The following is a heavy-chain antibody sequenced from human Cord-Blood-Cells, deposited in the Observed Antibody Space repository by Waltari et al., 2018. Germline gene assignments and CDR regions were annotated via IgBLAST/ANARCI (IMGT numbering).Heavy chain of an antibody. D-gene: IGHD6-19*01. V-gene: IGHV3-7*01. J-gene: IGHJ4*02. Sequence: EVQLVESGGGLVQPGGSLRLSCAASGFTFSRYWMSWVRQAPGKGLEWVANIKQDGSEKYYVDSVKGRFTIARDNAKNSLYLQMDSLRAEDTAVYYCARVTSSGWYYFDYWGQGTLVTVSS. CDR1: GFTFSRYW. CDR2: IKQDGSEK. CDR3: ARVTSSGWYYFDY.